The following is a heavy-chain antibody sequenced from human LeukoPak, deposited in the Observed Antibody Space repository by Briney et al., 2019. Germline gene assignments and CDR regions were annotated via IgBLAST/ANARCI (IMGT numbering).Heavy chain of an antibody. CDR2: ISAYNGNT. D-gene: IGHD3-10*01. V-gene: IGHV1-18*01. J-gene: IGHJ4*02. Sequence: ASVKVSCKASGYTFTSYGISWVRQAPGQGLEWMGWISAYNGNTNYAQKLQGRVTMTTDTSTSTAYVELRSLRSDDTAVYYCASWPDYGSGSYNYWGQGTLVTVSS. CDR1: GYTFTSYG. CDR3: ASWPDYGSGSYNY.